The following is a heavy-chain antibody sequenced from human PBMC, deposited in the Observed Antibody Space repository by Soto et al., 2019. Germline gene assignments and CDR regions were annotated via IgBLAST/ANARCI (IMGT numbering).Heavy chain of an antibody. V-gene: IGHV1-18*01. J-gene: IGHJ5*02. CDR2: ISLYSDGA. Sequence: QVHLMQSGGEVKRPGASVKVSCKTSGYTFSNYGITWVRQAPGQPLEWLGWISLYSDGANYSQKFQGRFYMTTDTSTTTAYMELRSLRSDDTAVYYCARVVPGAEAWFGPWGQGTLVTVSS. CDR3: ARVVPGAEAWFGP. CDR1: GYTFSNYG. D-gene: IGHD2-2*01.